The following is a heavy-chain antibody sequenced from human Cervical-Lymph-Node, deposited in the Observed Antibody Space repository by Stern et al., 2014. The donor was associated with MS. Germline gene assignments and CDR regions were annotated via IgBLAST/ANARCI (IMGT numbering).Heavy chain of an antibody. CDR2: IFPADSDT. CDR1: RNSFSNYW. J-gene: IGHJ4*02. D-gene: IGHD4-17*01. Sequence: VQLVESGAEVKKPGESLKISCKGSRNSFSNYWIGWVRQMPGKGLEYMGIIFPADSDTRYSPSFQGQVTISVDKSISTAYLQWSSLKASDTAMYYCATLSHPTTDFDYWGQGTLVTVSS. V-gene: IGHV5-51*03. CDR3: ATLSHPTTDFDY.